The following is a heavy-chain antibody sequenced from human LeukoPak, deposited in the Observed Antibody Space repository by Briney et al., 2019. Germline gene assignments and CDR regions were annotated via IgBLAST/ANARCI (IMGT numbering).Heavy chain of an antibody. CDR3: ARTASRGPQSAESFHH. CDR1: GFTFSSYG. Sequence: PGGSLRLSCAASGFTFSSYGMHWVRQAPGKGLEGGAVIWYDGTNKYYADSVKGRFTISRDNSKNTLYLQMNSLRAEDTAVYYCARTASRGPQSAESFHHWGQGTLVTVSS. J-gene: IGHJ1*01. CDR2: IWYDGTNK. V-gene: IGHV3-33*01.